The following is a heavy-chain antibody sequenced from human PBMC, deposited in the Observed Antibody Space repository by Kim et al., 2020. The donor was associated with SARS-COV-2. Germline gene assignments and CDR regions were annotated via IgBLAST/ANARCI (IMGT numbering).Heavy chain of an antibody. CDR1: GFTFSSYG. Sequence: GGSLRLSCAASGFTFSSYGMHWVRQAPGKGLEWVAVISYDGSNKYYADSVKGRFTISRDNSKNTLYLQMNSLRAEDTAVYYCAKDRSRFLGTPYYYYGM. J-gene: IGHJ6*01. V-gene: IGHV3-30*18. CDR2: ISYDGSNK. D-gene: IGHD3-3*01. CDR3: AKDRSRFLGTPYYYYGM.